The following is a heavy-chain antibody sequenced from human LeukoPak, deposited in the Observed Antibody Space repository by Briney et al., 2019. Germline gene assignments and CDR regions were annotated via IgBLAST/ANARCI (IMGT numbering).Heavy chain of an antibody. CDR1: GGSFSGYY. CDR3: ARKDHSGMDV. J-gene: IGHJ6*04. CDR2: INHSGST. Sequence: SETLSLTCAVYGGSFSGYYWSWIRQPPGKGLEWIGEINHSGSTNYNPSLKSRVTISVDTSKNQCSLKLSSVTAADTAVYYCARKDHSGMDVWGKGTTVTVSS. V-gene: IGHV4-34*01.